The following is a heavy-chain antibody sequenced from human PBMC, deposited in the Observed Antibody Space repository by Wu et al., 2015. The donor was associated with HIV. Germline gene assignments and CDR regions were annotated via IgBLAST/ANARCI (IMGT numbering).Heavy chain of an antibody. J-gene: IGHJ6*03. V-gene: IGHV1-8*03. CDR1: GYNFNDYY. D-gene: IGHD1-14*01. Sequence: QVQLVQSGAEVKKPGASVRVSCKTSGYNFNDYYIHWVRQATGQGLEWVGWMNPXTGNRGYAQKFQGRVTFSKNTSISTAYMDLSSLTSADTGVYFCARGYLVSRETRDYYMDVWGKGTTVSVFS. CDR3: ARGYLVSRETRDYYMDV. CDR2: MNPXTGNR.